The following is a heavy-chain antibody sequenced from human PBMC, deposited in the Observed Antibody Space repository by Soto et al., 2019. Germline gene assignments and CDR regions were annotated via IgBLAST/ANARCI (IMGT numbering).Heavy chain of an antibody. Sequence: PSETLSLTCRVSGGSMSGYYWSWIRQAPGKGLEWIGYVYYTGSTSYNPSPQSRVTISVDTSNKQFSLSLRLVTAADTAVYFCARSIAVPSSHIDHWGQGIRVTVSS. J-gene: IGHJ4*02. CDR3: ARSIAVPSSHIDH. D-gene: IGHD6-6*01. V-gene: IGHV4-59*01. CDR2: VYYTGST. CDR1: GGSMSGYY.